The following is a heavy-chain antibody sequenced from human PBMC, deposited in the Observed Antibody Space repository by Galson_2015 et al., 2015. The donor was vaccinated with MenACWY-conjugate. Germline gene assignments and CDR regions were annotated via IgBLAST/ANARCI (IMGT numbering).Heavy chain of an antibody. D-gene: IGHD2-15*01. Sequence: SVKVSCKASGYTFTNYAMNWVRQAPGQGLEWMGWINTNTGNPTNAQGFTGRFVFSLDTSVSTAYLQISNLKAEDTAVYYCARIRGREGELDGRGGSRYFFDYWGQGTLLTVSS. CDR3: ARIRGREGELDGRGGSRYFFDY. J-gene: IGHJ4*02. CDR2: INTNTGNP. CDR1: GYTFTNYA. V-gene: IGHV7-4-1*02.